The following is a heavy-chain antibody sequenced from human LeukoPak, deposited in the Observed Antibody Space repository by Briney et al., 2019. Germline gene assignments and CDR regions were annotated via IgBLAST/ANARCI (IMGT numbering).Heavy chain of an antibody. D-gene: IGHD3-10*01. CDR1: GLSFSSYA. CDR3: AKGFNYYYYYGMDV. CDR2: ISVDSIT. J-gene: IGHJ6*02. V-gene: IGHV3-23*01. Sequence: GGSLRLSCVASGLSFSSYALTWVRQAPGKGLDWVSSISVDSITYYLDSVKGRFTISRDNSKDTLYVQMNSLRVDDTAVYYCAKGFNYYYYYGMDVWGQGTTVTV.